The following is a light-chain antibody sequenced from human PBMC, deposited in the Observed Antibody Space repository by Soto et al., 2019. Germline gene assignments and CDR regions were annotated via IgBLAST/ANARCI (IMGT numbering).Light chain of an antibody. CDR1: QSVSSD. Sequence: EIVITHSPSTLSVSPGERATLSCMASQSVSSDLAWYHQKPGQAPRLLIYGASTRATGIPARFSGSGSGTEFTLTINSLQSEDFAVYYCQKYNNWPRTFGQGTKVDIK. CDR2: GAS. J-gene: IGKJ1*01. CDR3: QKYNNWPRT. V-gene: IGKV3-15*01.